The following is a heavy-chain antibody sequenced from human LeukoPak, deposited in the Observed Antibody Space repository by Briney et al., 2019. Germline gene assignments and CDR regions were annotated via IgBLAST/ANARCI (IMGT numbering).Heavy chain of an antibody. CDR2: ISSSGSTI. CDR1: GFTFSDYY. Sequence: GGSLRLSCAASGFTFSDYYMSWIRQAPGKGLEWVSYISSSGSTIYYADSVKGRFTISRDNAKNSLYLQMNSLRAEDTAVYYCATPLDYYDRSDSHQGGDWGQGTLVTVSS. J-gene: IGHJ4*02. V-gene: IGHV3-11*01. CDR3: ATPLDYYDRSDSHQGGD. D-gene: IGHD3-22*01.